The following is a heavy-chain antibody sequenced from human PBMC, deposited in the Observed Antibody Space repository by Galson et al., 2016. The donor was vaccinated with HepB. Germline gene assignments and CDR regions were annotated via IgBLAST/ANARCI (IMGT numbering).Heavy chain of an antibody. CDR2: ISGTGGST. J-gene: IGHJ4*02. V-gene: IGHV3-23*01. CDR1: GFIFSNYD. Sequence: SLRLSRAASGFIFSNYDMSWVRQAPVKGLEWVSGISGTGGSTYYAESMNGRFTISRENSENTLYLQMNSLRAEDTAVYYCASNDGGVDYWGPGTLVTVSS. D-gene: IGHD4-23*01. CDR3: ASNDGGVDY.